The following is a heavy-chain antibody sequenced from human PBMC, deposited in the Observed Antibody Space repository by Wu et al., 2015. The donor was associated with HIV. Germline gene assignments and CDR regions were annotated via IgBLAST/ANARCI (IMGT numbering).Heavy chain of an antibody. CDR3: ARGYYYDGGYYFDS. D-gene: IGHD3-22*01. J-gene: IGHJ4*02. CDR2: LTLIFGTS. Sequence: QVQLVQSGAEVKQPGSSVKVSCKSSGGTFSSFAINWVRQAPGQGLEWLGGLTLIFGTSKYAQRFQGRVTITTDESKGIAYMQLSSLRSEDTAVYYCARGYYYDGGYYFDSWGPGNAGHR. CDR1: GGTFSSFA. V-gene: IGHV1-69*05.